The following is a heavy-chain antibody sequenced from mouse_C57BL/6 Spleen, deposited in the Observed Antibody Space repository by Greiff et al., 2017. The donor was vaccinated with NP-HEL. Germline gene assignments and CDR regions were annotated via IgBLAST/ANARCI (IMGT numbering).Heavy chain of an antibody. CDR1: GYSITSGYY. V-gene: IGHV3-6*01. D-gene: IGHD2-3*01. Sequence: EVKLMESGPGLVKPSQSLSLTCSVTGYSITSGYYWNWIRQFPGNKLEWMGYISYDGSNNYNPSLKNRISITRDPSKNQFFLKLNSVTTEDTATYYCARRKPLYDGYGYYFDYWGQGTTLTVSS. CDR2: ISYDGSN. J-gene: IGHJ2*01. CDR3: ARRKPLYDGYGYYFDY.